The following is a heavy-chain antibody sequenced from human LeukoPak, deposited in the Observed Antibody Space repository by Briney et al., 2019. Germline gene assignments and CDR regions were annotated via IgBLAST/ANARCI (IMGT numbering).Heavy chain of an antibody. CDR1: GFTFSSYA. CDR2: ISTSGDRT. Sequence: GGSLRLSCAASGFTFSSYAMSWVRQAPGKGLEWVSVISTSGDRTYYADSVKGRFTISRDNSKNTLCLQMNSLRAGDTAVYYCARGSRVAVAGTWYYYGMDVWGQGTTVTVSS. CDR3: ARGSRVAVAGTWYYYGMDV. V-gene: IGHV3-23*01. D-gene: IGHD6-19*01. J-gene: IGHJ6*02.